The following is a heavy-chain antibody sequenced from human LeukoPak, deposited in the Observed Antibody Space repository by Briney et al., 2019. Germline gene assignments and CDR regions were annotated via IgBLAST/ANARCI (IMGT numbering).Heavy chain of an antibody. CDR1: GYTFTNFG. V-gene: IGHV1-18*01. D-gene: IGHD2-8*01. CDR3: ASCHCTNGVCYGECEYFQE. J-gene: IGHJ1*01. CDR2: IGPYTGKT. Sequence: ASVKVSCKASGYTFTNFGISWVRQAPGQGLEWMGWIGPYTGKTNYAQKFRGRVTVTTDTSTTTAYMELRSLRSDDTAVYYCASCHCTNGVCYGECEYFQEWGQGTLVTVSS.